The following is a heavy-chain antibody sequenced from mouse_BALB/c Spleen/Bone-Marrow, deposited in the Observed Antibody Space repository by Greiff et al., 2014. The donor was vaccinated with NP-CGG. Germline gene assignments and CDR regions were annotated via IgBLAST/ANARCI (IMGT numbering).Heavy chain of an antibody. CDR2: INPYNDGT. Sequence: LVESGPELVKPGASVKMSCKASGYTFTSYVMHWVKQKPGQGLEWIGYINPYNDGTKYNEKFKGKATLTSDKSSSTACMELSSLTSEDSAVYYCAREGVDYFDYWGQGTTLTVSS. V-gene: IGHV1-14*01. J-gene: IGHJ2*01. CDR3: AREGVDYFDY. CDR1: GYTFTSYV.